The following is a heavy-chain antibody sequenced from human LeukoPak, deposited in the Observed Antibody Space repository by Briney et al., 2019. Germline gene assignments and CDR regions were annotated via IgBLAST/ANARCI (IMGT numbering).Heavy chain of an antibody. J-gene: IGHJ4*02. CDR3: ARDKIVEATYFDY. Sequence: GGSLRLSCAASGFTFNIYAMNWVRQAPGKGLEWVSSIGGSGGSTYYADSVKGRFTISRDNSKNSLYLQMNSLRAEDTAVYYCARDKIVEATYFDYWGQGTLVTVSS. CDR2: IGGSGGST. V-gene: IGHV3-23*01. D-gene: IGHD1-26*01. CDR1: GFTFNIYA.